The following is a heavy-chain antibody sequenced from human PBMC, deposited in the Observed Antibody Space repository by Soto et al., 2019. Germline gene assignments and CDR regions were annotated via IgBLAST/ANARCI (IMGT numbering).Heavy chain of an antibody. Sequence: SETLSLTCNVSGGSISSGAYYWNWIRQHPGKGLEWIGYIYYSGSTYYNPSLKSRVTISIDRSKNQFSLKLRSVTAADTAVYYCARLFGFYSGAHDYWGQGTLVTVSS. CDR3: ARLFGFYSGAHDY. J-gene: IGHJ4*02. D-gene: IGHD3-3*01. CDR2: IYYSGST. V-gene: IGHV4-30-4*08. CDR1: GGSISSGAYY.